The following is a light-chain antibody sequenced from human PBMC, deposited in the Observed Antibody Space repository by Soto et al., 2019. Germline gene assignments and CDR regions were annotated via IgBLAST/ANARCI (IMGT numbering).Light chain of an antibody. CDR3: QQYSSTPFT. J-gene: IGKJ4*01. Sequence: DIVMTQSPDSLAVSLGERATINCKSSKSVLYSSNNKNYLAWYQQKPGQPPKLLIYWASTRESGVPDRFSGSGSGTDFTLTIRSLQAEDVAVYYCQQYSSTPFTFGGGTKVEIK. CDR2: WAS. V-gene: IGKV4-1*01. CDR1: KSVLYSSNNKNY.